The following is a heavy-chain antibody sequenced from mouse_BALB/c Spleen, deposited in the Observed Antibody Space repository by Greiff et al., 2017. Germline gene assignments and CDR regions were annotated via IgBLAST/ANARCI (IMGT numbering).Heavy chain of an antibody. J-gene: IGHJ3*01. V-gene: IGHV1S135*01. CDR3: ARCFDYDSAWFAY. CDR1: GYAFTSYN. Sequence: VQLKESGPELVKPGASVKVSCKASGYAFTSYNMYWVKQSHGKSLEWIGYIDPYNGGTSYNQKFKGKATLTVDKSSSTAYMHLNSLTSEDSAVYYCARCFDYDSAWFAYWGQGTLVTVSA. D-gene: IGHD2-4*01. CDR2: IDPYNGGT.